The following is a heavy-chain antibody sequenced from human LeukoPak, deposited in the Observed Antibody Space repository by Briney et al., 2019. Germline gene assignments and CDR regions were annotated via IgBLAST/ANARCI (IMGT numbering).Heavy chain of an antibody. CDR1: GFTFSSYR. CDR2: IKQDGSEK. J-gene: IGHJ4*02. D-gene: IGHD3-16*02. V-gene: IGHV3-7*01. CDR3: ARADDYIWGSYRYSALDY. Sequence: PGGSLRLSCAASGFTFSSYRMSWVRQAPGEGLEWVANIKQDGSEKYCVDSVKGRFTISRDNAKNSLYLQMNSLRAEDTAVYYCARADDYIWGSYRYSALDYWGQGTLVTVSS.